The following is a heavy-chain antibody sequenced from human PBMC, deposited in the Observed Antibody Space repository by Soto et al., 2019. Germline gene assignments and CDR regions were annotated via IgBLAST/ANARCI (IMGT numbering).Heavy chain of an antibody. CDR3: ARDSGYCSSTSCYKLDY. J-gene: IGHJ4*02. CDR1: GGTFSSYA. V-gene: IGHV1-69*13. D-gene: IGHD2-2*02. CDR2: IIPIFGTA. Sequence: SVKVSCKASGGTFSSYAISWVRQAPGQGLEWMGGIIPIFGTANHAQKFQGRVTITADESTSTAYMELSSLRSEDTAVYYCARDSGYCSSTSCYKLDYWGQGTLVTVSS.